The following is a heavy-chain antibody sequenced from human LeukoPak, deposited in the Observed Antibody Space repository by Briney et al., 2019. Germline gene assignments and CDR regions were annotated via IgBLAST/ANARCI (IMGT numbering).Heavy chain of an antibody. CDR3: ARGDVGCYDSSGYYYSPFDY. D-gene: IGHD3-22*01. Sequence: GGSLRLSRAASGFTVSSNYMSWVRQAPGKGLEWVSVIYSGGSTYYADFVKGRFTISRDNSKNTLYLQMNSLRAEDTAVYYCARGDVGCYDSSGYYYSPFDYWGQGTLVTVSS. J-gene: IGHJ4*02. CDR1: GFTVSSNY. V-gene: IGHV3-53*01. CDR2: IYSGGST.